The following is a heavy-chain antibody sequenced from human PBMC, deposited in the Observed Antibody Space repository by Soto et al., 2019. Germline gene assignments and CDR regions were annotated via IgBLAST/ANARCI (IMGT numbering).Heavy chain of an antibody. J-gene: IGHJ6*02. D-gene: IGHD3-16*01. Sequence: ASVKVSWTASWDTSTGYYMHWVRQSPGQGLEWMGWINPNSGGTNYAQKFQGRVTMTRDTSISTAYVELSRLRSDDTAVYYCPRIRIMSIRSYYGMDVWRQGTTVTVSS. V-gene: IGHV1-2*02. CDR2: INPNSGGT. CDR1: WDTSTGYY. CDR3: PRIRIMSIRSYYGMDV.